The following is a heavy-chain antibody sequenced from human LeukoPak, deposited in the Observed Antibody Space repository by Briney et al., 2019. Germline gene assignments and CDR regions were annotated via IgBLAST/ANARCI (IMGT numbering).Heavy chain of an antibody. J-gene: IGHJ4*02. D-gene: IGHD6-13*01. V-gene: IGHV1-2*02. Sequence: GASVKVSCKASGYTFTGYYMHWVRQAPGQGLEWMGWINPNSGGTNYAQKLQGRVTMTTDTSTSTAYMELRSLRSDDTAVYYCARVRPPAAGPGDYWGQGTLVTVSS. CDR1: GYTFTGYY. CDR2: INPNSGGT. CDR3: ARVRPPAAGPGDY.